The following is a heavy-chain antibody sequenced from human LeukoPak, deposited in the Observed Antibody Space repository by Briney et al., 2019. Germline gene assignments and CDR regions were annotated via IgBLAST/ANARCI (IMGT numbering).Heavy chain of an antibody. V-gene: IGHV3-23*01. CDR2: ISGSGGST. CDR3: AKALYDFWSGYIYDY. Sequence: PGGSLRLSCAASGFTFSNYAMSWVRQAPGKGLEWVSAISGSGGSTYYADSVKGRFTISRDNSRNTLYLQMNSLRAEDTAVYYCAKALYDFWSGYIYDYWGQGTLVTVSS. D-gene: IGHD3-3*01. CDR1: GFTFSNYA. J-gene: IGHJ4*02.